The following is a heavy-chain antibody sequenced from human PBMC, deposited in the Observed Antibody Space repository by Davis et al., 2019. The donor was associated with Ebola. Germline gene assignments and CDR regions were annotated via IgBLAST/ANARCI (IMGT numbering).Heavy chain of an antibody. D-gene: IGHD5-12*01. Sequence: PGGSLRLSCAASGFTFSSYSMNWVRQAPGKGLEWVSSISSSSSYIYYADSVKGRFTISRDNAKNSLYLQMNSLRAEDTAVYYCARDLLFSGYDLDGFDYWGQGTLVTVSS. CDR2: ISSSSSYI. CDR1: GFTFSSYS. V-gene: IGHV3-21*01. J-gene: IGHJ4*02. CDR3: ARDLLFSGYDLDGFDY.